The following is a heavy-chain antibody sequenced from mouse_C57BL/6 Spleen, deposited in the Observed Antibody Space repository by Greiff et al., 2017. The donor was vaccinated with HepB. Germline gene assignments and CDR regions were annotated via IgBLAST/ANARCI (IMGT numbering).Heavy chain of an antibody. CDR3: ASGYYYGSSYVRFAY. CDR2: IDPSDSYT. J-gene: IGHJ3*01. D-gene: IGHD1-1*01. CDR1: GYTFTSYW. Sequence: QVQLKQPGAELVMPGASVKLSCKASGYTFTSYWMHWVKQRPGQGLEWIGEIDPSDSYTNYNQKFKGKSTLTVDKSSSTAYMQLSSLTSEDSAVYYCASGYYYGSSYVRFAYWGQGTLVTVSA. V-gene: IGHV1-69*01.